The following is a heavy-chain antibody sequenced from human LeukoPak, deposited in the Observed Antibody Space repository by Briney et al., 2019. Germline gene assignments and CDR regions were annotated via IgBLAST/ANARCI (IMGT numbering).Heavy chain of an antibody. D-gene: IGHD3-10*01. CDR2: ISGSGVST. CDR3: ARATYGSETYYFDN. CDR1: GFTFNSYA. J-gene: IGHJ4*02. V-gene: IGHV3-23*01. Sequence: GGSLRLSCAASGFTFNSYAMSWVRQAPEKGLEWVSGISGSGVSTYYADSVKGRFTISRDNPKNTLYLQMNSLRAEDAALYYCARATYGSETYYFDNWGQGTLVTVSS.